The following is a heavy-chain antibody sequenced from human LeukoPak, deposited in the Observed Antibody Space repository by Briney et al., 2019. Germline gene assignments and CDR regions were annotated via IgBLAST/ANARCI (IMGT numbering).Heavy chain of an antibody. V-gene: IGHV3-11*01. CDR2: ITSSGDDI. CDR3: ASDIVATSGDI. CDR1: GSTFIDYY. D-gene: IGHD5-12*01. Sequence: KSGGSLRLSCAASGSTFIDYYMSWIRQAPGKGLEWVAYITSSGDDIYYADSVKGRFTISRDNAKNALSLRMSSLRVEDTATYYCASDIVATSGDIWGQGTLVSVSS. J-gene: IGHJ4*02.